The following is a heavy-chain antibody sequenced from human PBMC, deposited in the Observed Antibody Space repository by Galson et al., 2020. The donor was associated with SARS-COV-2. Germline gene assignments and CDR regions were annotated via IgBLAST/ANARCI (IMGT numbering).Heavy chain of an antibody. CDR3: ARGPFES. V-gene: IGHV3-7*03. Sequence: GESLKISCVASGFTFSTYWMHWVRQAPGKGLEWVANIKPDVSEMYHADSVKGRFTISRDNAKNSLYLQLNSLRAEDTAVYYCARGPFESWGQGTLVTVSS. J-gene: IGHJ4*02. CDR1: GFTFSTYW. CDR2: IKPDVSEM.